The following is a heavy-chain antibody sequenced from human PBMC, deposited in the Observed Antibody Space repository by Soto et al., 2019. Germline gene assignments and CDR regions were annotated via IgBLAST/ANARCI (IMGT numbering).Heavy chain of an antibody. J-gene: IGHJ5*02. CDR3: ARDLKRQHNWFDP. Sequence: GGSLRLSCAASGFTFSDYYMSWIRQAPGKGLEWVSYISSSGSTIYYADSVKGRFTISRDNAKNSLYLQMNSLRAEDTAVYYCARDLKRQHNWFDPWGQGTLVTVSS. CDR2: ISSSGSTI. V-gene: IGHV3-11*01. CDR1: GFTFSDYY.